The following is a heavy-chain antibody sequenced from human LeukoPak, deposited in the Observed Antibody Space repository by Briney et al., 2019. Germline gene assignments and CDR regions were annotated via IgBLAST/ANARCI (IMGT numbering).Heavy chain of an antibody. CDR3: AKSGPYCSSTTCNYFDY. Sequence: GGSLRLSCAASGFTFSSYAMSWVRQAPGKGLEWVSTISGSAYSTYYADSVKGRFTISRDNSKNALFLQMNSLCAEDTAVYYCAKSGPYCSSTTCNYFDYWGQGTLVTVSS. V-gene: IGHV3-23*01. CDR1: GFTFSSYA. J-gene: IGHJ4*02. D-gene: IGHD2-2*01. CDR2: ISGSAYST.